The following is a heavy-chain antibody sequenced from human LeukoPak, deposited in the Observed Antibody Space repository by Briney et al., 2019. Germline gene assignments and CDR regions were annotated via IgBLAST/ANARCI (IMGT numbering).Heavy chain of an antibody. CDR1: GGSISSYY. CDR2: IYYSGST. CDR3: ARVRDYYDSSGYYYWFDP. D-gene: IGHD3-22*01. J-gene: IGHJ5*02. Sequence: PSETLSLTCTVSGGSISSYYWSWIRQPPGKGLEWIGYIYYSGSTNYNPSLKSRVTISVDTSKNQFSLKLSSVTAADTAVYYCARVRDYYDSSGYYYWFDPWGQGTLVTVSS. V-gene: IGHV4-59*01.